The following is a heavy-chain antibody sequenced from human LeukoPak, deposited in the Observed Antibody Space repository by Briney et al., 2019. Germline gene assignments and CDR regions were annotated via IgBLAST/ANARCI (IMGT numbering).Heavy chain of an antibody. CDR2: IGGSGSAT. V-gene: IGHV3-23*01. D-gene: IGHD6-13*01. CDR3: AKDKSLYSNSWYYFDY. CDR1: GFTFNSSA. Sequence: GGSLRLSCAASGFTFNSSAMCWVRQAPGKGLEWVSLIGGSGSATYYADSVKGRFTISRDNSKNTLYLQMNSLRAEDTALYYCAKDKSLYSNSWYYFDYWGQGTLVTVSS. J-gene: IGHJ4*02.